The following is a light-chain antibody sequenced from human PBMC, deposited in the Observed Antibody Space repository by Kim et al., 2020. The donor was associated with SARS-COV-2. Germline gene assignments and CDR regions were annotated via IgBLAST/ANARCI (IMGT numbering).Light chain of an antibody. CDR3: AAWDASLSGHV. V-gene: IGLV1-47*02. J-gene: IGLJ1*01. CDR1: SSNIGSNS. Sequence: RVTYSCSGSSSNIGSNSVYWYQQLPGTAPKLLIYSNSQRPSGVPDRFSGSKSGTSASLAISGLRSEDEADYHCAAWDASLSGHVFGTGTKVTVL. CDR2: SNS.